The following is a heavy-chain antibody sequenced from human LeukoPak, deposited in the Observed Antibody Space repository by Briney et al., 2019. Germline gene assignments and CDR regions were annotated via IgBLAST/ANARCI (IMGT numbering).Heavy chain of an antibody. V-gene: IGHV4-59*01. CDR1: GGSISSYY. Sequence: ETLSLTCTVSGGSISSYYWSWIRQPPGKGLEWIGYIYYSGSTNYNPSLKSRVTISVDTSKNQFSLKLSSVTAADTAVYYCARIGHEDYYFDYWGQGTLVTVSS. J-gene: IGHJ4*02. CDR2: IYYSGST. CDR3: ARIGHEDYYFDY.